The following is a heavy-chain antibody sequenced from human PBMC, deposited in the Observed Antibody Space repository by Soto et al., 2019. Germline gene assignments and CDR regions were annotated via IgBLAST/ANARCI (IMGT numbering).Heavy chain of an antibody. Sequence: RGLSCAASGFTFNTYGMHWVRQAPGKGLEGVAFISYDGSNEYYADSVKGRFTISRDNSKNTVFLQMNSLRGEDTAVYYCAKSLEVAAGWFDPWGQGALVTVSS. CDR1: GFTFNTYG. CDR3: AKSLEVAAGWFDP. J-gene: IGHJ5*02. V-gene: IGHV3-30*18. D-gene: IGHD6-19*01. CDR2: ISYDGSNE.